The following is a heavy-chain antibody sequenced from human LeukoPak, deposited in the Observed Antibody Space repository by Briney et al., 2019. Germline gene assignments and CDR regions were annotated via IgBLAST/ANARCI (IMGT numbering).Heavy chain of an antibody. D-gene: IGHD3-9*01. CDR1: GGSISSYY. V-gene: IGHV4-59*01. CDR3: ARAPKYYDILTGYYSYYGMDV. J-gene: IGHJ6*02. Sequence: PSETLSLTCTVSGGSISSYYWSWIRQPPGKGLEWIGYIYYSGSTNYNPSLKSRVTISVDTSKNQFSLKLSSVTAADTAVYYCARAPKYYDILTGYYSYYGMDVWGQGTTVTVSS. CDR2: IYYSGST.